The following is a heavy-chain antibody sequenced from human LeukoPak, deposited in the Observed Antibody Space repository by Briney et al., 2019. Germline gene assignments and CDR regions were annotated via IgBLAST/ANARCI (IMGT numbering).Heavy chain of an antibody. V-gene: IGHV4-4*02. CDR3: ARVIVMVRGVIQSHYFDY. J-gene: IGHJ4*02. CDR1: GGSISGSNW. D-gene: IGHD3-10*01. Sequence: SGTLSLTCAVSGGSISGSNWWSWVRQPPGKGLEWIGEIYHSGSTNYNPSLKSRVTISVDKSKNQFSLKLSSVTAADTAVYYCARVIVMVRGVIQSHYFDYWGQGTLVTVSS. CDR2: IYHSGST.